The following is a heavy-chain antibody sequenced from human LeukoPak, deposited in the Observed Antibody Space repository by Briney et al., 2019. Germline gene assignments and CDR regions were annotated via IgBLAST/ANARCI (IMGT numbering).Heavy chain of an antibody. V-gene: IGHV1-69*06. CDR3: ARHSSKVAPIDY. J-gene: IGHJ4*02. CDR1: GGTLSSYA. D-gene: IGHD2-15*01. Sequence: GSSVKVSCKASGGTLSSYAISWVRQAPGQGLEWMGGIIPIFGTANYAQKFQGRVTITADKPTSTAYMELSSLRSEDTAVYYCARHSSKVAPIDYWGQGTLVTVSS. CDR2: IIPIFGTA.